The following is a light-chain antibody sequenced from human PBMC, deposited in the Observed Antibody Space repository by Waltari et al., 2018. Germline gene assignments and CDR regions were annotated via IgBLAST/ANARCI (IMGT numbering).Light chain of an antibody. CDR3: QHYKSYPYT. Sequence: DIQMTQSPSTLSASVGDRVTITCRASQSISIWLAWYQQKPGKAPKVLIYKASSLESGVPSRLSGSGSGTEFTLTISSLQPDDFATYYCQHYKSYPYTFGQGTKLEIK. V-gene: IGKV1-5*03. CDR1: QSISIW. CDR2: KAS. J-gene: IGKJ2*01.